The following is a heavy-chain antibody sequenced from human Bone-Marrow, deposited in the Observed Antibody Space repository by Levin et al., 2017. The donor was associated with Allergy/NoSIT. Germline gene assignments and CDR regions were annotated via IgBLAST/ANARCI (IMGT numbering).Heavy chain of an antibody. CDR2: ISSSSSYI. CDR1: GFTFSSYS. Sequence: SGGSLRLSCAASGFTFSSYSMNWVRQAPGKGLEWVSSISSSSSYIYYADSVKGRFTISRDNAKNSLYLQMNSLRAEDTAVYYCARVPITMVRGVIITYYMDVWGKGTTVTVSS. CDR3: ARVPITMVRGVIITYYMDV. D-gene: IGHD3-10*01. J-gene: IGHJ6*03. V-gene: IGHV3-21*01.